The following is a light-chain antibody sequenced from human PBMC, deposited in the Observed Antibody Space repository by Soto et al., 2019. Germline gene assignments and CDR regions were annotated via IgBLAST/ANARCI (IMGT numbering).Light chain of an antibody. J-gene: IGKJ3*01. V-gene: IGKV1-17*01. Sequence: DIQMTQSPPSLSASVGDRVTITCRASQGIGNYLGWYQQKPGKAPKRLIYAASSLQGGVPSRFSGSGSGTEFTLTISSLQPEDFAAYYCLQHSSYPFTFSPGTKVDIK. CDR2: AAS. CDR1: QGIGNY. CDR3: LQHSSYPFT.